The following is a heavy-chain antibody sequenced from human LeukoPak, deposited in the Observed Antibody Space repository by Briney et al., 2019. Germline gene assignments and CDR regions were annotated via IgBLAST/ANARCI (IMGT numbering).Heavy chain of an antibody. J-gene: IGHJ3*02. V-gene: IGHV3-21*01. CDR2: ISSCSSYI. CDR1: GFTFRSYS. D-gene: IGHD2-15*01. CDR3: ASGSSRARDAFDI. Sequence: GSLRLSCAASGFTFRSYSMNWVRQAPGKGLEWVSSISSCSSYIYYADSVKGRFTISRDNAKNSLYLQMNSLRAEDTAVYYCASGSSRARDAFDIWGQGTMVTVSS.